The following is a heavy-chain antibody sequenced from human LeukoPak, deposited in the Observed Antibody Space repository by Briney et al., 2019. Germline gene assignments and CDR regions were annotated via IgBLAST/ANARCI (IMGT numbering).Heavy chain of an antibody. CDR1: GFTFSSYG. J-gene: IGHJ4*02. D-gene: IGHD4-17*01. CDR2: IRYDGSNK. CDR3: AKDSPHLYGAFDY. V-gene: IGHV3-30*02. Sequence: GGSLRLSCAASGFTFSSYGMHWVRQAPGKGLEWVAFIRYDGSNKYYADSVKGRFTISRDNSKNTLYLQMNSLRAEDTAVYYCAKDSPHLYGAFDYWGQGTLVTVSS.